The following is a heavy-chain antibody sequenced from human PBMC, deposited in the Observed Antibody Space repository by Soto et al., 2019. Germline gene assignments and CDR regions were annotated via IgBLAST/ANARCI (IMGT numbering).Heavy chain of an antibody. CDR3: ARGMSSAPYDFWSGSLDY. D-gene: IGHD3-3*01. V-gene: IGHV4-34*01. Sequence: SETLSLTCAVYGGSFSGYYWSWIRQPPGKGLEWIGEINHSGSTNYNPSLKSRVTISVDTSKNQFSLKLSSVTVADTAVYYCARGMSSAPYDFWSGSLDYWGQGTLVTVSS. CDR2: INHSGST. CDR1: GGSFSGYY. J-gene: IGHJ4*02.